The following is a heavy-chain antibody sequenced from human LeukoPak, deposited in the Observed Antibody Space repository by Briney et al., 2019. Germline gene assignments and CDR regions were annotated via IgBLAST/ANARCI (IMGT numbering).Heavy chain of an antibody. CDR2: IIAICGST. J-gene: IGHJ4*02. Sequence: GGSVRLSCTASGFTFSSYAISWVRQAPGKGLEWIACIIAICGSTYYADSVKGRFTIFTDNSKNTPYLHMNSLRSEDTAVYYCAKDPAYSTVTLFDYWGQGTLVTVSS. CDR3: AKDPAYSTVTLFDY. V-gene: IGHV3-23*01. CDR1: GFTFSSYA. D-gene: IGHD4-17*01.